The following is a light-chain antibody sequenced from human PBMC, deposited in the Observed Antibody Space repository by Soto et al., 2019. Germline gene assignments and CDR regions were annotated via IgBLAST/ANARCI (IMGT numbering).Light chain of an antibody. Sequence: QSALTQPASVSGSPGQSITISCTGTSSDVGGYNYVSWYQQHPGKAPKLMIYDVSNRPSGVSNRFSGSKSGNTASLTISGLQAEDEADYYSSSYPSSSNSGVFGGGTKLTVL. J-gene: IGLJ2*01. CDR3: SSYPSSSNSGV. V-gene: IGLV2-14*01. CDR1: SSDVGGYNY. CDR2: DVS.